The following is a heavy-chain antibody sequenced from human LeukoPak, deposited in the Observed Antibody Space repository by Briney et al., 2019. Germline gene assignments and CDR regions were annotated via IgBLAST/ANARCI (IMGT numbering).Heavy chain of an antibody. J-gene: IGHJ6*03. V-gene: IGHV4-4*07. CDR2: IYISEST. CDR3: ARVAQQLVDGTHYYYYMDV. Sequence: SETLSLTCTVSGASISSYYWSWIRQPAGKGLEWIGRIYISESTNYNPSLKSRVTISADTSKNQFSLKLRSVTAADTAVYYCARVAQQLVDGTHYYYYMDVWGKGTTVTVSS. D-gene: IGHD6-13*01. CDR1: GASISSYY.